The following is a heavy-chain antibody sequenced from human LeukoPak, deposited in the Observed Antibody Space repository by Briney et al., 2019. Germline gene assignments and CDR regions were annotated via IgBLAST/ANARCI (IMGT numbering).Heavy chain of an antibody. CDR3: AVGETGTKVDY. D-gene: IGHD3-10*01. Sequence: PSETLSLTCTVSGGSINSGASCWYWIRQHPGEGLERVGFICDSRNAHYRASLKSRAGISLDTSENQFSLKLSSVTAADTAVYYCAVGETGTKVDYWGQGILVTVSS. CDR1: GGSINSGASC. J-gene: IGHJ4*02. CDR2: ICDSRNA. V-gene: IGHV4-31*03.